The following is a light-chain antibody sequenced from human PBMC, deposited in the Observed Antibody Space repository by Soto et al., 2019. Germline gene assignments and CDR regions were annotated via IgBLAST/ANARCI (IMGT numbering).Light chain of an antibody. V-gene: IGKV3-20*01. CDR3: HYYSSSPPCT. J-gene: IGKJ1*01. Sequence: EIVLTQSPGTLSLSPGERATLSCRASQSVSSNHLAWYQQKPGQAPRLLLYGASSRATGIPDRFSGSGSGTDFTLTISSLEPEDFAVYYCHYYSSSPPCTFGQGTKVEI. CDR1: QSVSSNH. CDR2: GAS.